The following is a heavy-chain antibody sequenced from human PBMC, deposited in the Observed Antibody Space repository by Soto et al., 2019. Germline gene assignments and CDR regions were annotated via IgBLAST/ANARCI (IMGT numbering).Heavy chain of an antibody. CDR2: ISYDGSNK. D-gene: IGHD6-13*01. Sequence: QVQLVESGGGVVQPGRSLRLSCAASGFTFSSYAMHWVRQAPGKGLEWVAVISYDGSNKYYADSVKGRFTISRDNSKNTLYLQMNSLRAEDTAVYYCARDRGYDSYYYYGMDVW. V-gene: IGHV3-30-3*01. CDR1: GFTFSSYA. CDR3: ARDRGYDSYYYYGMDV. J-gene: IGHJ6*01.